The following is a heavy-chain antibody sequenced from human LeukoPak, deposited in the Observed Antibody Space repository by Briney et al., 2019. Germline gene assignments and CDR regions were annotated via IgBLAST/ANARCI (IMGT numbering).Heavy chain of an antibody. J-gene: IGHJ4*02. Sequence: GGSLRLSCAASGFTFSSYAMHWVRQAPGKGLEWVAFIRYDGSNKYYADSVKGRFTISRDNSKNTLYLQMNSLRAEDTAVYYCAKAKYQLLLDPVYWGQGTLVTVSS. D-gene: IGHD2-2*01. CDR2: IRYDGSNK. CDR1: GFTFSSYA. V-gene: IGHV3-30*02. CDR3: AKAKYQLLLDPVY.